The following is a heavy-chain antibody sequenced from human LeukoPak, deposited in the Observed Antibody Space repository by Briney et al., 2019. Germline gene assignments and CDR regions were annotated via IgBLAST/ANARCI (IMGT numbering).Heavy chain of an antibody. CDR3: AKPPPSSYYYYYGMDV. V-gene: IGHV3-23*01. J-gene: IGHJ6*02. D-gene: IGHD6-13*01. CDR1: GFTFSSYA. CDR2: ISGNGGST. Sequence: TGGSLRPSCAASGFTFSSYAMSWVRQAPGKGLEWVSAISGNGGSTYYADSVKGRFTISRDISKNTLYLQMNSLRAEDTAVYYCAKPPPSSYYYYYGMDVWGQGTTVTVSS.